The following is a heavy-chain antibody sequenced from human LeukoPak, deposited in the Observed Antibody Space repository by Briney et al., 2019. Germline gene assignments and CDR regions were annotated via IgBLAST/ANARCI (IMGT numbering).Heavy chain of an antibody. J-gene: IGHJ4*02. CDR3: ASLYCSGGSCYSPFDY. CDR2: IYYSGST. D-gene: IGHD2-15*01. V-gene: IGHV4-39*07. Sequence: PSETLSLTCTVSGGSISSSTYFWGWIRQPPGKGLEWIGSIYYSGSTYYNPSLKSRVTISVDTSKNQFSLKLSSVTAADTAVYYCASLYCSGGSCYSPFDYWGQGTLVTVSS. CDR1: GGSISSSTYF.